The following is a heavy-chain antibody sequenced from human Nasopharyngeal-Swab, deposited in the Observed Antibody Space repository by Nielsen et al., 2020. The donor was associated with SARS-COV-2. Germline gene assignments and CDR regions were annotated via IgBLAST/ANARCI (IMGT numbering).Heavy chain of an antibody. CDR1: GGSISSSSYY. CDR3: ARDQASIAAMAY. D-gene: IGHD6-13*01. J-gene: IGHJ4*02. Sequence: GSLRLSCTVSGGSISSSSYYWGWIRQPPGKGLEWIGSIYYSGSTYYNPSLKSRVTISVDTSKNQFSLKLSSVTAADTAVYYCARDQASIAAMAYWGQGTLVTVSS. V-gene: IGHV4-39*07. CDR2: IYYSGST.